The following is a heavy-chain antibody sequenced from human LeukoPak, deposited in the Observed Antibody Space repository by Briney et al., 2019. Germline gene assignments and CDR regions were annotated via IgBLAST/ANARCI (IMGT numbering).Heavy chain of an antibody. CDR1: GYTFTGYY. J-gene: IGHJ4*02. CDR2: INPNSGGT. Sequence: ASVKVSCKASGYTFTGYYMHWVRQAPGQGLEWMGWINPNSGGTNYAQKFQGRVTMTRDTSISTAYMELSSLRSEDTAVYYCARGLHISVRAPPDYWGQGTLVTVSS. CDR3: ARGLHISVRAPPDY. D-gene: IGHD1-26*01. V-gene: IGHV1-2*02.